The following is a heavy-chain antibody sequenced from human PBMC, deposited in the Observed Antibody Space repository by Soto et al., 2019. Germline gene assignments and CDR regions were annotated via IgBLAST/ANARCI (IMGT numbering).Heavy chain of an antibody. V-gene: IGHV1-3*01. CDR2: INAGNGNT. CDR1: GYTFTSYA. CDR3: ATAIADDAFDI. J-gene: IGHJ3*02. D-gene: IGHD2-2*01. Sequence: QVQLVQSGAEVKKPGASVKVSCKASGYTFTSYAMHWVRQAPGQRLEWMGWINAGNGNTKYSQKFQGRVTITRDPSASTAYMELSSLRFEDTAVYFCATAIADDAFDIWGRGTMVTVSS.